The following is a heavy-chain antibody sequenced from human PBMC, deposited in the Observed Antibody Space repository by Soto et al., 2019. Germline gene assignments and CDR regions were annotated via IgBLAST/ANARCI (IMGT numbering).Heavy chain of an antibody. J-gene: IGHJ6*02. CDR3: ARETAYYYYGLDV. V-gene: IGHV4-30-4*01. CDR1: GGSFNNDDYY. D-gene: IGHD1-1*01. CDR2: ISYTGGT. Sequence: LSLTCSVSGGSFNNDDYYWTWIRQPPGKGLEWIGHISYTGGTYYNPSLKSRVTISLDTSKNQFSLKLSSVTAADMAVYYCARETAYYYYGLDVWGQGTTVTVSS.